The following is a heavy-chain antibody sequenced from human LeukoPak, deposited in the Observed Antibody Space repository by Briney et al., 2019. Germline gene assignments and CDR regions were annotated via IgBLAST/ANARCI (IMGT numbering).Heavy chain of an antibody. D-gene: IGHD2-2*01. CDR1: GGSISSSGYY. CDR3: ARDSNVGPFDY. CDR2: IYYSGST. V-gene: IGHV4-39*07. J-gene: IGHJ4*02. Sequence: SETLSLTCIVSGGSISSSGYYWGWIRQPPGKGLEWIGSIYYSGSTYYNPSLKSRVTISVDTSKNQFSLKLSSVTAADTAVYYCARDSNVGPFDYWGQGTLVTVPS.